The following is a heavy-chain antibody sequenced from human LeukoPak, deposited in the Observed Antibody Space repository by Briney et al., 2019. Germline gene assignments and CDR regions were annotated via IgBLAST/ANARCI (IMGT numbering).Heavy chain of an antibody. V-gene: IGHV3-74*01. D-gene: IGHD5-18*01. CDR2: INTDGRRT. Sequence: QPGGSLRLSCTASGFTFSNSWMHWVRQAPGKGLVWVSRINTDGRRTDYADSVKGRFTISRDNAKNTLYLEMNSLRDEDTAVYYCARGSGYSYGYFQHWGQGTLVTVSS. J-gene: IGHJ1*01. CDR3: ARGSGYSYGYFQH. CDR1: GFTFSNSW.